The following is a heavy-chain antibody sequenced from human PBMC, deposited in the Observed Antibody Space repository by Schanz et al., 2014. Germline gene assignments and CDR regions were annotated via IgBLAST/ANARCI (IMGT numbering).Heavy chain of an antibody. J-gene: IGHJ4*02. Sequence: EVQLVASGGGLVQPGGSLRLSCAASGFTFSSYAMSWVRQAPGKGLQWVARIKSKTDGGTRDYAAPVKGRFTISTDDSKNTVYLQMNSLQTEDTAIYYCAKNQYDDVDLSSFYFDFWGQGTLVTVSS. CDR3: AKNQYDDVDLSSFYFDF. D-gene: IGHD3-10*02. CDR1: GFTFSSYA. V-gene: IGHV3-15*01. CDR2: IKSKTDGGTR.